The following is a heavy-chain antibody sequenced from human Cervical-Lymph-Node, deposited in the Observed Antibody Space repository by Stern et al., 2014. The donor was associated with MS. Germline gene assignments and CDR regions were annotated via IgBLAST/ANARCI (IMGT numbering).Heavy chain of an antibody. J-gene: IGHJ6*02. D-gene: IGHD3-22*01. CDR1: GGSISSYY. CDR2: IYYRGST. CDR3: ARGWDYYDSSGYYYYYYGMDV. Sequence: QVQLQESGPGLVKPSETLSLTCTVSGGSISSYYWSWIRQPPGKGLEWIGYIYYRGSTNYNPSLKSRVTISVDTSKNQFSLKLSSVTAADTAVYYCARGWDYYDSSGYYYYYYGMDVWGQGTTVTVSS. V-gene: IGHV4-59*01.